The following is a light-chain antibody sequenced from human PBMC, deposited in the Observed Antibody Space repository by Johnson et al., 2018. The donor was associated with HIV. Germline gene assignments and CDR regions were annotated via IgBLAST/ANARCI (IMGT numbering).Light chain of an antibody. J-gene: IGLJ1*01. V-gene: IGLV1-51*01. CDR1: SSNIENNY. Sequence: QSVLTQPPSVSAAPGQKVTISCSGSSSNIENNYVSWYQQLPGTAPKLLIYDNNKRPSGIPDRISGSKSGTSATLGITGLQTGDEADYYCGTWDSRLSAGHVFGTGTKFTVL. CDR3: GTWDSRLSAGHV. CDR2: DNN.